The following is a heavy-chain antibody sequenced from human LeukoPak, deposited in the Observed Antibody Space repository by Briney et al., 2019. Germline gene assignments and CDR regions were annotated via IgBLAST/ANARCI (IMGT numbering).Heavy chain of an antibody. CDR2: IKQDGSEM. Sequence: GGSLRLSCAASGFTFSSYSMNWVRQAPGKGLEWVANIKQDGSEMYSVDSVKGRFTISRGNAKNSLYLQMNSLRAEDTAVYYCARDFRNSYGPTSYYFDYWGQGTLVTVSS. V-gene: IGHV3-7*04. J-gene: IGHJ4*02. CDR1: GFTFSSYS. CDR3: ARDFRNSYGPTSYYFDY. D-gene: IGHD5-18*01.